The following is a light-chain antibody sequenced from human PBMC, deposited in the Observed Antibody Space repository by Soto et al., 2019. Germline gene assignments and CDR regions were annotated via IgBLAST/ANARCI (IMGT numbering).Light chain of an antibody. J-gene: IGKJ1*01. V-gene: IGKV1-5*03. CDR1: QSINNW. CDR2: KAS. CDR3: QQYNTYWT. Sequence: DIQMTQSPSTLSASVGDRVTITCRASQSINNWLAWYQQKPGKAPKLLIHKASNLETGVPSRFSGYGSGTEFPLTNSSLQTDDFATYYCQQYNTYWTFGQGTKVEIK.